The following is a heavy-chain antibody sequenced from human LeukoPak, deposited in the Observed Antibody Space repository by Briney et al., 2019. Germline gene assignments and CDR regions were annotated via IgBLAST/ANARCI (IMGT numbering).Heavy chain of an antibody. CDR2: LSDSGATT. Sequence: GGTLRLSCAASGFTFSSYYMGWVRQAPGKGLEWVLILSDSGATTYYADSVRGRFTISRANSKNTLYLQMNSLRAEDTAVYYCAKGGEQVTWNFQNWGQGTLVTVSS. D-gene: IGHD1/OR15-1a*01. CDR1: GFTFSSYY. CDR3: AKGGEQVTWNFQN. V-gene: IGHV3-23*01. J-gene: IGHJ1*01.